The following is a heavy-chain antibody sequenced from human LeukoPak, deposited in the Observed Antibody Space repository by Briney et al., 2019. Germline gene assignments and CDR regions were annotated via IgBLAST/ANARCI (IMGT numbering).Heavy chain of an antibody. V-gene: IGHV4-39*01. CDR1: GGSISSNSCY. D-gene: IGHD6-13*01. CDR2: ISYNGIT. CDR3: ARRYYSNSWDFDY. J-gene: IGHJ4*02. Sequence: SETLSLTCTVSGGSISSNSCYWGWIRQPPGKGLEWIGSISYNGITYYNPSLKSPVTISEDTSKNQFSLKLNSVTAADTAVYYCARRYYSNSWDFDYWGQGTLVTVSS.